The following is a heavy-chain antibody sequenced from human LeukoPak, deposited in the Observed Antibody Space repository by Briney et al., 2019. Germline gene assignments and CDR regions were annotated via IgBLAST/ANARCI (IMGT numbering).Heavy chain of an antibody. CDR1: GGSMSSGNYY. D-gene: IGHD3-16*01. CDR2: INNSGST. Sequence: PSQTLSLTCAVSGGSMSSGNYYWNWIRRHPGKGLEWIGYINNSGSTNYNPSLKSRVLMSVDTSKNHFSVELSSVTAADTAVYYCARVFYARDVFDIWGQGTMVTVSS. CDR3: ARVFYARDVFDI. J-gene: IGHJ3*02. V-gene: IGHV4-31*11.